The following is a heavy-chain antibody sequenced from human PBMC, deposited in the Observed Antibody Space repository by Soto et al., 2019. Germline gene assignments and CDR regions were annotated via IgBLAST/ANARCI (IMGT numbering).Heavy chain of an antibody. CDR2: IIPMFGTT. J-gene: IGHJ6*02. D-gene: IGHD6-6*01. CDR1: GGTFTGNP. V-gene: IGHV1-69*13. Sequence: SVKVSCKASGGTFTGNPISWVRQAPGRGLEWMGGIIPMFGTTNYAQKFQGRVAITADESTTTAYMELNSLRSEDTAVYYCARENSIASLSYYYGMEVWGQGTTGTVSS. CDR3: ARENSIASLSYYYGMEV.